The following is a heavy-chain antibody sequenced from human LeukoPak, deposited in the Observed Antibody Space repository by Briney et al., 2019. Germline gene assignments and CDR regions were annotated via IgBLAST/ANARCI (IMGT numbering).Heavy chain of an antibody. J-gene: IGHJ4*02. CDR3: AKDHTSGWPYYFDY. V-gene: IGHV3-23*01. D-gene: IGHD6-19*01. CDR2: ISGSGSNT. CDR1: GFTFSSYG. Sequence: GGSLRLSCAVSGFTFSSYGMSWVRQAPGKGLEWVSSISGSGSNTYYADSVKGRFTISRDNSKNTLYLQMNSLRAEDTGVYYCAKDHTSGWPYYFDYWGQGTLVTVSS.